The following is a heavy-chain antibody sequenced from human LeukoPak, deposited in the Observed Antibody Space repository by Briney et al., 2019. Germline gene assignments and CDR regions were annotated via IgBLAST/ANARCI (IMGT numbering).Heavy chain of an antibody. CDR2: IYTSGST. J-gene: IGHJ2*01. CDR3: ARGYYYYDSSGYYYWYFDL. D-gene: IGHD3-22*01. CDR1: GGSISSYY. V-gene: IGHV4-4*07. Sequence: SETLSLTCTVSGGSISSYYWSWIRQPAGKGLEWIGRIYTSGSTNYNPSLKSRVIMSVDTSKNQFSLKLSSVTAADTAVYYCARGYYYYDSSGYYYWYFDLWGRGTLVTVSS.